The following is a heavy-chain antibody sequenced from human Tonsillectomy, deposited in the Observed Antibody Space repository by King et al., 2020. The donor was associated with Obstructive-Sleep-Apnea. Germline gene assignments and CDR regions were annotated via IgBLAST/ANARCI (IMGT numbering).Heavy chain of an antibody. V-gene: IGHV3-48*04. CDR2: ISGESTSI. J-gene: IGHJ4*02. CDR1: GFTFTRYS. Sequence: VQLVESGGGLVQPGGSLRLSCAASGFTFTRYSINWVRQAPGKGLQWISYISGESTSIFYADSVKGRFTISRDNAKNSLDLQMNSLRAEDTAVYFCARDVTYLGFTHSYYFDYWGQGTLVTVSS. CDR3: ARDVTYLGFTHSYYFDY. D-gene: IGHD2-2*02.